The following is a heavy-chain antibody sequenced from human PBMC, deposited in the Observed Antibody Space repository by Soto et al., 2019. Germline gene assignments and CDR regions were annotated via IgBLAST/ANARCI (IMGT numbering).Heavy chain of an antibody. CDR2: IIPIFGTA. Sequence: ASVKVSCKASGGTFSSYAISWVRQAPGQGLEWMGGIIPIFGTANYAQKFQGRVTITADKSTSTAYMELSSLRSEDTAVYYCAGVGKGVDYTLQYWGQGTLVTVSS. V-gene: IGHV1-69*06. CDR1: GGTFSSYA. J-gene: IGHJ4*02. D-gene: IGHD2-2*02. CDR3: AGVGKGVDYTLQY.